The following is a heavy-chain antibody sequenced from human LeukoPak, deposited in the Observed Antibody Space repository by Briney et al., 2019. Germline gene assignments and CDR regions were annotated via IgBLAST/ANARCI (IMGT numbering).Heavy chain of an antibody. D-gene: IGHD4-11*01. J-gene: IGHJ2*01. CDR1: GFTFSSYA. CDR2: ISGSGGST. CDR3: AKDGKQSKSWYFDL. Sequence: PGGSLRLSCATSGFTFSSYAMSWVRQAPGKGLEWVSAISGSGGSTYYADSVKGRFTISRDNSKNTLYLQMNSLRAEDTAVYYCAKDGKQSKSWYFDLWGRGTLVTVSS. V-gene: IGHV3-23*01.